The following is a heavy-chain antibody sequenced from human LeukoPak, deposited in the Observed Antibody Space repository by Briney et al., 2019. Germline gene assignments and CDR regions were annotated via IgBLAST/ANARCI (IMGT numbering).Heavy chain of an antibody. V-gene: IGHV3-30*18. CDR3: AKDDGYSYGKFDY. CDR1: GFTFSRYG. J-gene: IGHJ4*02. Sequence: GGSLRLSCAASGFTFSRYGMHWVRQAPGKGLEWAAVILYDGSNKYYADSVKGRFTISRDNSKNTLYLQMNSLRAEDTAVYYCAKDDGYSYGKFDYWGQGTLVTVSS. D-gene: IGHD5-18*01. CDR2: ILYDGSNK.